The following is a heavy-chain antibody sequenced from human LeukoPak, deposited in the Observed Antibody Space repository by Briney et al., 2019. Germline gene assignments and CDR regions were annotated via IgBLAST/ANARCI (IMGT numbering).Heavy chain of an antibody. D-gene: IGHD4-17*01. CDR2: INPSGGST. Sequence: ASVKVSCKASGYTFTSYYMHWVRQAPGQGLEWMGIINPSGGSTSYAQKFQGRVTITADKSTSTAYMELSSLRSEDTAVYYCARGLTVGYGDYQPALSWGQGTLVTVSS. CDR3: ARGLTVGYGDYQPALS. J-gene: IGHJ4*02. V-gene: IGHV1-46*01. CDR1: GYTFTSYY.